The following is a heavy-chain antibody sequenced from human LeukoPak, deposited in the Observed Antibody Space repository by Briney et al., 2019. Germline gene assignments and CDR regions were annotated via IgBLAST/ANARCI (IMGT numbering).Heavy chain of an antibody. CDR3: ARDSSSYSAFDY. D-gene: IGHD6-6*01. J-gene: IGHJ4*02. Sequence: ESSETLSLTCTVSGGSISSGGYYWSWIRQHPGKGLEWIGYIYYSGSTYYNPSLKSRVTISVDTSKNQFSLKLSSVTAADMAVYYCARDSSSYSAFDYWGQGTLVTVSS. CDR1: GGSISSGGYY. V-gene: IGHV4-31*03. CDR2: IYYSGST.